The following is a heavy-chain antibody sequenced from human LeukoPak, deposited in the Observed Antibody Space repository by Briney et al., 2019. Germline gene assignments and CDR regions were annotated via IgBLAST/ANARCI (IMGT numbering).Heavy chain of an antibody. CDR3: ARGYLKTGFGS. J-gene: IGHJ4*02. CDR2: TYYTSRWKN. CDR1: GDSVSTKSAT. Sequence: SQTLSLTCAISGDSVSTKSATWNWIRQSPLRGLEWLGRTYYTSRWKNDYAGSVKGRITVNPDTSKNQFSLHLNSVTPEDTAVYYCARGYLKTGFGSWGQGTLVTVSS. D-gene: IGHD5-18*01. V-gene: IGHV6-1*01.